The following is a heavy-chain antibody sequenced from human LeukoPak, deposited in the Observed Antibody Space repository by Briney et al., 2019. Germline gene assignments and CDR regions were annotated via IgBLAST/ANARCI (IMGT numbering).Heavy chain of an antibody. D-gene: IGHD5-12*01. V-gene: IGHV5-51*01. Sequence: GESLKISCRGFGYSFTTYWIGWVRQFPGKGLDWMGIIYPGDSDTRYNPSFQGQVTISVDKSISTAYLQWSSLKATDTAMYYCAGRSNSGYEAFEFWGQGTLVTVSS. CDR1: GYSFTTYW. J-gene: IGHJ4*02. CDR2: IYPGDSDT. CDR3: AGRSNSGYEAFEF.